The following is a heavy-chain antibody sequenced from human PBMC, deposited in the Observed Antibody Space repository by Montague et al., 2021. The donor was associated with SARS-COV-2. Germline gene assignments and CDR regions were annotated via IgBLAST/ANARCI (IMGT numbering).Heavy chain of an antibody. D-gene: IGHD3-10*01. CDR2: ISSSGSTI. J-gene: IGHJ6*02. CDR3: ARDRGYGDFYYYGMDV. Sequence: SLRLSCAASGFTFSNYEMNWVRQAPGKGLEWVLYISSSGSTIYYADSVKGRFTISRDNAQNSLYLQMNSLRAEDTGVYYCARDRGYGDFYYYGMDVWGQGTRSPSP. CDR1: GFTFSNYE. V-gene: IGHV3-48*03.